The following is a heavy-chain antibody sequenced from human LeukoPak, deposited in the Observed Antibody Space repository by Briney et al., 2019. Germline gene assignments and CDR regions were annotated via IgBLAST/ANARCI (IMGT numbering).Heavy chain of an antibody. V-gene: IGHV3-11*01. Sequence: GGSLRLSCAVSGFTFSDYYMTWIRQAPGKGLEWVSDNSSSGSTIRYADSVKGRFTISRDNAKDSLYLQMNSLRAEDSAMYYCAREYYYDSKGFSTWGQGTLVTVSS. CDR2: NSSSGSTI. D-gene: IGHD3-22*01. J-gene: IGHJ4*02. CDR3: AREYYYDSKGFST. CDR1: GFTFSDYY.